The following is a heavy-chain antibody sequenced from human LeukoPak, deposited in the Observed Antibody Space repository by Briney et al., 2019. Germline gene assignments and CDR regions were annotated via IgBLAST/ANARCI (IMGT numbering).Heavy chain of an antibody. CDR3: AREGCEYLGYPFDY. V-gene: IGHV3-53*01. D-gene: IGHD5-18*01. J-gene: IGHJ4*02. CDR1: GFTVSSNY. Sequence: PGGSLRLSCAASGFTVSSNYMSWVRQAPGKGLEWVSVIYSGGATNYADSVKGRFTISRDNSKNTLYLQMNSLRDEDTAMYYCAREGCEYLGYPFDYWGQGTLVTVSS. CDR2: IYSGGAT.